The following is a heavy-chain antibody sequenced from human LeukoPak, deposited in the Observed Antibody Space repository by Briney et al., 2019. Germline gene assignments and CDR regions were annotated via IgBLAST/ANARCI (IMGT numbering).Heavy chain of an antibody. J-gene: IGHJ3*02. CDR1: GGSISSYY. CDR2: IYYSGST. D-gene: IGHD7-27*01. CDR3: ASSDWGSDAFDI. Sequence: SETLSLTCTVSGGSISSYYWSWIRQPPGKGLEWIGYIYYSGSTNHNPSLKSRVTISVDTSKNQFSLKLSSVTAADTAVYYCASSDWGSDAFDIWGQGTMVTVSS. V-gene: IGHV4-59*08.